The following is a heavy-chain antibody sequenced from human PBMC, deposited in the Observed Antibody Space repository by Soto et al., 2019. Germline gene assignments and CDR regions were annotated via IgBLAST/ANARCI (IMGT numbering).Heavy chain of an antibody. CDR1: GFRFSDYG. J-gene: IGHJ6*02. CDR3: AKMDADLLPYYYYGMDV. V-gene: IGHV3-30*18. CDR2: ISYDGSKK. Sequence: QVQLVESGGVVVQPGRSLRLSCAASGFRFSDYGIHWVRQAPGKGLEWVALISYDGSKKFYTDSVKGRFTISRDNSKNTMYLQIDRLRAEDTAVYYCAKMDADLLPYYYYGMDVWGQGTTVTVSS. D-gene: IGHD1-26*01.